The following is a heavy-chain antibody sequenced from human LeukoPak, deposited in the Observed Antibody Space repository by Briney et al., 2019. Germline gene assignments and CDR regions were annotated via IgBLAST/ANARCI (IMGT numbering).Heavy chain of an antibody. Sequence: PSETLSLTCAVSGGSISSGGYSWSWIRQPPGKGLEWIGYIYYSGSTYYNPSLKSRVTISVDTSKNQFSLKLSSVTAADTAVYYCARTDIVNAFDIWGQGTMVTVSS. CDR1: GGSISSGGYS. V-gene: IGHV4-30-4*07. D-gene: IGHD5-12*01. J-gene: IGHJ3*02. CDR3: ARTDIVNAFDI. CDR2: IYYSGST.